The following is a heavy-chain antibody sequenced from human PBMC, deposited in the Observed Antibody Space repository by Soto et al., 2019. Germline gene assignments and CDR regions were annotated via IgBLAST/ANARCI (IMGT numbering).Heavy chain of an antibody. CDR1: GYTFTGYY. J-gene: IGHJ6*02. Sequence: GASVKVSCKASGYTFTGYYMHWVRQAPGQGLEWMGWINPNSGGTNYAQKFQGWVTMTRDTSISTAYMELSRLRSDDTAVYYCARDYEDSSSWSRRGYYYYGMDVWGQGTTVTVSS. V-gene: IGHV1-2*04. CDR2: INPNSGGT. D-gene: IGHD6-13*01. CDR3: ARDYEDSSSWSRRGYYYYGMDV.